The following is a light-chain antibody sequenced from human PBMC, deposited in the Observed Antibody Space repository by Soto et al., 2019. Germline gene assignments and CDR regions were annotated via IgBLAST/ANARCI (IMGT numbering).Light chain of an antibody. CDR3: QESNSDSGLT. J-gene: IGKJ4*01. Sequence: DIQMTQSPSTLSASVGDRVTITCRASQSISSWLAWYQQKPGKAPKLLIYTASNLVSGVPSRFSGSGSGTEFTLTISSLQPDDFATYYCQESNSDSGLTFGGGTKVEIK. CDR1: QSISSW. CDR2: TAS. V-gene: IGKV1-5*03.